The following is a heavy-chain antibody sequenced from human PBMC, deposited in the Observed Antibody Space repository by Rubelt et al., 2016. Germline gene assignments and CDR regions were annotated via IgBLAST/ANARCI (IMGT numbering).Heavy chain of an antibody. D-gene: IGHD2-2*01. CDR1: GFTFGDYA. CDR2: IYQSGST. J-gene: IGHJ4*02. V-gene: IGHV4-38-2*02. Sequence: VHLVESGGGLVQPGRSLRLSCTASGFTFGDYAMSWFRQAPGKGLEWIGSIYQSGSTYYNPSLKSRVTISVDTYKNQCSLKPSSVTAADTAVYYCARSRIVLVPGFDYWGQGTLVTVSS. CDR3: ARSRIVLVPGFDY.